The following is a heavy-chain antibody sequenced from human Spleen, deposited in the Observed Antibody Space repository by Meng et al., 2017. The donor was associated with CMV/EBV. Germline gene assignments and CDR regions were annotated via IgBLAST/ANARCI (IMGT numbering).Heavy chain of an antibody. Sequence: ASVKVSCKASGYTFADYYIHWVRQAPGHGLEWMGWISPNSGGTNYAQKFQGRVTMTRDTAISAAYVELSSLRSDDTAVYYCARDRYITTWDYDAFDIRGQGTLVTVSS. V-gene: IGHV1-2*02. CDR1: GYTFADYY. CDR3: ARDRYITTWDYDAFDI. CDR2: ISPNSGGT. J-gene: IGHJ3*02. D-gene: IGHD3-3*01.